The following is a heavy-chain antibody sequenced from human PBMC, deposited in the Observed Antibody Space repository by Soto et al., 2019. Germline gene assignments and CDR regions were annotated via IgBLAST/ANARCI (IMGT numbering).Heavy chain of an antibody. Sequence: SETLSLTCTVSGGSISSSGYYWSWIRQHPGKGLEWIGYIYYSGSTHYNPSLKSRVTISVDTSKNQFSLKLSSVTAADTAVYYCARGYCSSTSCFDPWGQGTTVTVSS. CDR2: IYYSGST. CDR1: GGSISSSGYY. CDR3: ARGYCSSTSCFDP. J-gene: IGHJ6*02. D-gene: IGHD2-2*01. V-gene: IGHV4-31*03.